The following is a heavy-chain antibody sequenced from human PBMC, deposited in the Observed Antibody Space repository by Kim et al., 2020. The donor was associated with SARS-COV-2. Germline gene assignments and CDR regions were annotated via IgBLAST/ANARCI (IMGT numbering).Heavy chain of an antibody. CDR2: IYYSGST. D-gene: IGHD3-22*01. Sequence: SETLSLTCTVSGASISSNTYYWGWVCQPPGKGLEWIGSIYYSGSTYHNPSLKSRVTMSVDTSKKQFSLKLSSVTAADTAMYFCASSGYYSPFDYWGQGTPVTVSS. CDR3: ASSGYYSPFDY. J-gene: IGHJ4*02. CDR1: GASISSNTYY. V-gene: IGHV4-39*01.